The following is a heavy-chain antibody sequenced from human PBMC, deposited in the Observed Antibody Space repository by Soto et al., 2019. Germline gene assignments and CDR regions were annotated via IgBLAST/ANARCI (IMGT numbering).Heavy chain of an antibody. J-gene: IGHJ4*02. V-gene: IGHV3-23*01. D-gene: IGHD3-22*01. CDR2: ISDSGERT. CDR3: ANGRTTMIVVVHDS. CDR1: GFTFSSYA. Sequence: PGGSLRLSCAASGFTFSSYAMTWVRQAPGKGPEWVAGISDSGERTYYADSVKGRFTISRDNSKNTVFLQMSSLRAEDTAVYYCANGRTTMIVVVHDSWGQGTLVTVSS.